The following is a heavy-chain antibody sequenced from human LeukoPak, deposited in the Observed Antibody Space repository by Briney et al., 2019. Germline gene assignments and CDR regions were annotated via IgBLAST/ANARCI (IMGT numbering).Heavy chain of an antibody. CDR1: GYTFTSYG. J-gene: IGHJ4*02. D-gene: IGHD2-15*01. V-gene: IGHV1-18*01. CDR2: ISAYNGNT. CDR3: AREHCSGGSCGDGY. Sequence: ASVKVSCKASGYTFTSYGISWVRQAPGQGLEWMGWISAYNGNTNYAQKLQGRVTMTTDTSTSTAYMELRSLRSDDTAVYYCAREHCSGGSCGDGYWGQGTLVTVSS.